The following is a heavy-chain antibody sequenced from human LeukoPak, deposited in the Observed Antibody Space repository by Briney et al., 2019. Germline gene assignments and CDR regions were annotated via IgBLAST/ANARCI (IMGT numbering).Heavy chain of an antibody. CDR2: ISAYNGNT. J-gene: IGHJ5*02. CDR3: PRLYSSSSYNWFDP. CDR1: GYTFTSYG. V-gene: IGHV1-18*01. Sequence: GASVKVSCKASGYTFTSYGISWVRQAPGQGLEWMGWISAYNGNTNYAQKLQGRVTMTTDTSTSTAYMELRSLRSDDTAVYYCPRLYSSSSYNWFDPWGQGTLVTVSS. D-gene: IGHD6-13*01.